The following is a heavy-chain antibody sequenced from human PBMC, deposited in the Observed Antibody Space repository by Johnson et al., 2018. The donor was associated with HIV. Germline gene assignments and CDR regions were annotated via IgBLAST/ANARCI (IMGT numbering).Heavy chain of an antibody. CDR2: ISWNSGSI. Sequence: VQLVESGGDLVQPGKSLRLSCAASGFTFDDYAMHWVRQAPGKGLEWVSGISWNSGSISYADSVKGRFTISRDDSRNTLYVQLNSLRAEDTAIYYCAKVMDYYARGAFDFWGQGTMVTVSS. V-gene: IGHV3-9*01. CDR3: AKVMDYYARGAFDF. CDR1: GFTFDDYA. J-gene: IGHJ3*01. D-gene: IGHD3-10*01.